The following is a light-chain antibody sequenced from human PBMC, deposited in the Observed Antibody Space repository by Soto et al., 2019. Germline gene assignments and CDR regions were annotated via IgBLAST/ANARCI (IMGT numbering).Light chain of an antibody. CDR3: KSFTTSSPYV. Sequence: QSVLTQPPSVSGSPGQSVTISCTGTSSDVGSYNRVSWYQQPPGTAPKLMIYEVSNRPSGVPDRFSGSKSGNTASLTISGLQAEDEADYYCKSFTTSSPYVFGTGTK. CDR1: SSDVGSYNR. V-gene: IGLV2-18*02. CDR2: EVS. J-gene: IGLJ1*01.